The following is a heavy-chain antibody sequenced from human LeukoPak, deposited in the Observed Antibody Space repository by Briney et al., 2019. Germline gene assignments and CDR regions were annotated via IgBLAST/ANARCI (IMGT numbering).Heavy chain of an antibody. D-gene: IGHD6-6*01. Sequence: SVKVSCKASGGTLSSYAISWVRQAPGQGLEWMGGIIPIFGTANYAQKFQGRVTITTDESTSTAYMELSSLRSEDTAVYYCAGVTAARPYYYYYMDVWGKGTTVTVSS. CDR3: AGVTAARPYYYYYMDV. J-gene: IGHJ6*03. V-gene: IGHV1-69*05. CDR1: GGTLSSYA. CDR2: IIPIFGTA.